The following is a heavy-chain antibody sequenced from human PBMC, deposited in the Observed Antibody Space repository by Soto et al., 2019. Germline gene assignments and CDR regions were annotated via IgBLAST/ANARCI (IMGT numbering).Heavy chain of an antibody. CDR3: AKGGSFDI. V-gene: IGHV3-30*18. CDR2: ITSDVNYK. CDR1: GFAFSTYG. D-gene: IGHD3-16*01. Sequence: GGSLRLSXAASGFAFSTYGLHWVRQAPGKELEWVAIITSDVNYKYYADSVKGRFTISRDNSKNTLFLQMNSLRAEDTAVYYCAKGGSFDIWGQGTLVTVSS. J-gene: IGHJ4*02.